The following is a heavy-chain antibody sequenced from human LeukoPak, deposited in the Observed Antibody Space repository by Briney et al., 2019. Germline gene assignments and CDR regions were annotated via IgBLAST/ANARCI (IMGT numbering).Heavy chain of an antibody. V-gene: IGHV4-4*07. Sequence: SETLSLTCTVSGGSISSYYWSWIRQPAGKGLEWIGRIYTSGSTNYNPSLKSRVTMSVDTSKNQFSLKLSSVTAADTAVYYCARDMVFGYNWNDDFLVLDYWGQGTLVTVSS. D-gene: IGHD1-20*01. CDR1: GGSISSYY. CDR3: ARDMVFGYNWNDDFLVLDY. CDR2: IYTSGST. J-gene: IGHJ4*02.